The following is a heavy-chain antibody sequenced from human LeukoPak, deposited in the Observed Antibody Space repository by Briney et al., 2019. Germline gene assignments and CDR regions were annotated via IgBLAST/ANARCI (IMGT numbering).Heavy chain of an antibody. CDR2: IIPIFGTA. Sequence: SVKVSCKXSGGTFSSYAISWVRQAPGQGLEWMGGIIPIFGTANYAQKFQGRVTITADESTSTAYMELSSLRSEDTAVYYCARMRFYDFWSGYYWFDPWGQGTLVTVSS. V-gene: IGHV1-69*01. J-gene: IGHJ5*02. CDR3: ARMRFYDFWSGYYWFDP. CDR1: GGTFSSYA. D-gene: IGHD3-3*01.